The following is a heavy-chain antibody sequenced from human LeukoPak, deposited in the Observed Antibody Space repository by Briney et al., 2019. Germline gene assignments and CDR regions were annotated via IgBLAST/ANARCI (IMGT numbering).Heavy chain of an antibody. CDR2: FDPEDGET. J-gene: IGHJ6*02. Sequence: ASVKVSCKVSGYTLTELSMHWVRQAPGKGLEWMGGFDPEDGETIYAQKFQGRVTMTEDTSTDTAYMELSSLRSEDTAVYYCATGPGNDVDQLQEYYYYYGMDVWGQGTTVTVSS. CDR3: ATGPGNDVDQLQEYYYYYGMDV. V-gene: IGHV1-24*01. D-gene: IGHD2-2*01. CDR1: GYTLTELS.